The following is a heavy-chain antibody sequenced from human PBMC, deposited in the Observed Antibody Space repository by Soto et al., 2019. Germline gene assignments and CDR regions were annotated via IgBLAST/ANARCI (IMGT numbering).Heavy chain of an antibody. CDR1: GFTFSSYS. Sequence: EVQLVEAGGGLVQPGGSVRLSCAASGFTFSSYSMNWVRQAPGKGLEWVSYISSSSSTIYYADSVKGRFTMSRDNAKNSLYLQMNSLRDEDTAVYYCARDREGWFQYYFDYWGQGTLVTVSS. D-gene: IGHD2-15*01. CDR3: ARDREGWFQYYFDY. J-gene: IGHJ4*02. V-gene: IGHV3-48*02. CDR2: ISSSSSTI.